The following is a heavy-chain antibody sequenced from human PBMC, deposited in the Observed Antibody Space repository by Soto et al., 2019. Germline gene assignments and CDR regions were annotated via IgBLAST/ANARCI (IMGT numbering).Heavy chain of an antibody. CDR2: IYPSGGST. J-gene: IGHJ4*02. CDR1: GYTFTTYY. CDR3: TKGYDQRGNY. D-gene: IGHD2-2*01. V-gene: IGHV1-46*03. Sequence: ASVKVSCKASGYTFTTYYIHWVRQAPGQGLEWVGMIYPSGGSTRYAQNFQGRLTMTSDTPTSTVYMELSGLRSEDTAVYYCTKGYDQRGNYWGQGTLVTVSS.